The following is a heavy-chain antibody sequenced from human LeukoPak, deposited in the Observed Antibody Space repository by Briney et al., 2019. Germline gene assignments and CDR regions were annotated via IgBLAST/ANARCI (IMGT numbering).Heavy chain of an antibody. CDR3: ARVPPLPWFGDPVAAFDI. J-gene: IGHJ3*02. CDR2: IYYSGST. CDR1: GGSISSYY. V-gene: IGHV4-59*01. D-gene: IGHD3-10*01. Sequence: SETLSLTCTVSGGSISSYYWSWIRQPPGKGLEWIGYIYYSGSTNYNPSLKSRVTISVDTSKNQFSLKLSSVTAADTAVYYCARVPPLPWFGDPVAAFDIWGQGTMVTVSS.